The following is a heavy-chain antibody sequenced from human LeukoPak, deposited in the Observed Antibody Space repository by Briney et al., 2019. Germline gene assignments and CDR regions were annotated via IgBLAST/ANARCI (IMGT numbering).Heavy chain of an antibody. D-gene: IGHD3-22*01. V-gene: IGHV4-30-2*01. CDR1: GGSISSGGYS. Sequence: SQTLSLTCAVSGGSISSGGYSWSWIRQPPGKGLEWIGDIYHSGSTYYNPSLKSRVTISVDRSKNQFSLKLSSVTAADTAVYYCARGYYYDSRAPGSWFDPWGQGTLVTVSS. J-gene: IGHJ5*02. CDR3: ARGYYYDSRAPGSWFDP. CDR2: IYHSGST.